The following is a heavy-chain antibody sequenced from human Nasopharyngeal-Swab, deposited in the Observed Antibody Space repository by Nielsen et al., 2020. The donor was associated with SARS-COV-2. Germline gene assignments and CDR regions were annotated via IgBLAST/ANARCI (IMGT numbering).Heavy chain of an antibody. CDR3: ARPPGYCSGGSCYS. V-gene: IGHV3-21*01. D-gene: IGHD2-15*01. J-gene: IGHJ4*02. CDR2: ISSSSSYI. CDR1: GFTFSSSS. Sequence: ESLKISCAASGFTFSSSSMNWVRQAPGKGLECVSSISSSSSYIYYAVSVKGRFTISRDNAENSLYLQMNSLRAEDTAVYYCARPPGYCSGGSCYSWGQGTLVTVSS.